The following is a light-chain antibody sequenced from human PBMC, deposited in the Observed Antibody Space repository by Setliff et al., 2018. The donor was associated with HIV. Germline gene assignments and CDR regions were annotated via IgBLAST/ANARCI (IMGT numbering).Light chain of an antibody. CDR2: DVS. V-gene: IGLV2-14*03. J-gene: IGLJ3*02. CDR3: SSYTSSSTLWV. CDR1: SSDVGGYNY. Sequence: QSVLTQPASVSGSPGQSITISCTGTSSDVGGYNYVSWYQQHPDKAPKLMIYDVSNRPSGVSNRFSGSKSGNTASLTISGLQAEDEADYYCSSYTSSSTLWVFGGGTKVTV.